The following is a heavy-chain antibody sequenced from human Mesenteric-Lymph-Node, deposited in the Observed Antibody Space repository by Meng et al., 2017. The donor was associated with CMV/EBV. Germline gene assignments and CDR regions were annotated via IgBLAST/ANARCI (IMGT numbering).Heavy chain of an antibody. CDR2: IYYSGGA. CDR3: ARQRCSGGRCYWFDP. J-gene: IGHJ5*02. Sequence: SETLSLTCTVSGGSISSSSYYWGWIRQPPGKGLGWIGSIYYSGGAYYNPSLKSRVTILVDTSRNQFSLKLSSVTAADTAVYYCARQRCSGGRCYWFDPWGQGTLVTVSS. V-gene: IGHV4-39*07. CDR1: GGSISSSSYY. D-gene: IGHD2-15*01.